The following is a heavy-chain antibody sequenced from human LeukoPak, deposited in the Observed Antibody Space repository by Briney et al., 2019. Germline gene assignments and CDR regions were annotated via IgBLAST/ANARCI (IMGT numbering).Heavy chain of an antibody. CDR3: ARDPQGYCSGGSCYPYYFDY. CDR1: GFSFRSFA. J-gene: IGHJ4*02. CDR2: ISYDGSNE. D-gene: IGHD2-15*01. Sequence: GRSLRLSCAASGFSFRSFAMHWVRQAQGKGLEWVTLISYDGSNEYYADSVKGRLTISRDNSKNTLYLQMNSLRAEDTAVFYCARDPQGYCSGGSCYPYYFDYWGQGTLVTVSS. V-gene: IGHV3-30-3*01.